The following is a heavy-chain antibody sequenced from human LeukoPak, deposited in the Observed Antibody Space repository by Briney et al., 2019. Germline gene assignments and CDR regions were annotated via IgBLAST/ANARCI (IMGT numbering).Heavy chain of an antibody. CDR2: IYYSGST. Sequence: SETVSLTCTVSGGSISSGDYYWSWIRQPPGKGLEWIGYIYYSGSTYYNPSLKSRVTISLDTSKNQFSLRLTSVTAADTAVYYCARAIASSGSRLFDYWGQGTLVTVSS. CDR1: GGSISSGDYY. D-gene: IGHD3-10*01. CDR3: ARAIASSGSRLFDY. J-gene: IGHJ4*02. V-gene: IGHV4-30-4*01.